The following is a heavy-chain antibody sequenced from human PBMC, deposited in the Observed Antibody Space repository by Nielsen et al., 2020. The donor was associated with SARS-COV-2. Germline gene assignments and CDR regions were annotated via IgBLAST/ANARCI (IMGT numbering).Heavy chain of an antibody. D-gene: IGHD3-22*01. CDR3: ARGSNGYDTSGFDY. CDR2: INTNTGHP. J-gene: IGHJ4*02. Sequence: ASVKVSCKASGYTFTNYAMNWVRQAPGQGLEWMGWINTNTGHPMYAQGFTGRFVFSLDTSVSTAYLQITSLRAEDTALYYCARGSNGYDTSGFDYWGQGTLATVSS. CDR1: GYTFTNYA. V-gene: IGHV7-4-1*02.